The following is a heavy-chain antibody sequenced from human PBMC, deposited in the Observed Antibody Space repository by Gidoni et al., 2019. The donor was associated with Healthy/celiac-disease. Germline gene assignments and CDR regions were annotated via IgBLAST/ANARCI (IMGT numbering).Heavy chain of an antibody. V-gene: IGHV3-21*01. D-gene: IGHD3-9*01. J-gene: IGHJ4*02. CDR2: ISSSSSYI. Sequence: EVQLVESGGGLVKPGGSLRLSCAASGFTFSSYRLNWVRQAAGKGLEWVSSISSSSSYIYYADSVKGRFTISRDNAKNSLYLQMNSLRAEDTAVYYCARVFPHFDWLLSMGDQLTDYWGQGTLVTVSS. CDR1: GFTFSSYR. CDR3: ARVFPHFDWLLSMGDQLTDY.